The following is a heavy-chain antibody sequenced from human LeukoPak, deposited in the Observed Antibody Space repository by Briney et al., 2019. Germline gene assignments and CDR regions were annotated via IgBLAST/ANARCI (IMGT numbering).Heavy chain of an antibody. CDR1: RFTFSPYT. CDR2: ISSSSTYI. J-gene: IGHJ4*02. V-gene: IGHV3-21*01. CDR3: ARGGGFCGGDCYGIDY. Sequence: GSLRLSCAASRFTFSPYTMNWVRQAPGKGLEWVSSISSSSTYIYYADSVKSRFTISRDNAKNSLYLQMNSLRAEDTAVYYCARGGGFCGGDCYGIDYWGQGTLVTVSS. D-gene: IGHD2-21*01.